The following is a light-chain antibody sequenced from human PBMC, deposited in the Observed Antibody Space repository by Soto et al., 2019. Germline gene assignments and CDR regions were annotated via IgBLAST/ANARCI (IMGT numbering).Light chain of an antibody. V-gene: IGLV3-21*02. CDR3: QVCESNSVFV. J-gene: IGLJ1*01. CDR1: NIGSQS. Sequence: SYYLAQPPAVAVAPGQTARITCGGNNIGSQSVHWYQQKPGQAPVLVVYDDADRPPGVPERFSGSKSGNMATLTISRVEAGDEADYYCQVCESNSVFVFGIGTKVTVL. CDR2: DDA.